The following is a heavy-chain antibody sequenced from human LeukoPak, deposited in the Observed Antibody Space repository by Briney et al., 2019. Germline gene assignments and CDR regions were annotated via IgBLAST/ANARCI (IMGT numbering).Heavy chain of an antibody. V-gene: IGHV3-20*04. D-gene: IGHD3-10*02. CDR1: GFTFDDHA. CDR3: ARDMLLEDAFDI. Sequence: GGSLRLSCEVSGFTFDDHAINWVRQAPGKGLEWVANINWNGGSTGYVDSVKGRFTISRDNTKNSVFLQMHSLRGDDTALYYCARDMLLEDAFDIWGQGTMVIVSS. CDR2: INWNGGST. J-gene: IGHJ3*02.